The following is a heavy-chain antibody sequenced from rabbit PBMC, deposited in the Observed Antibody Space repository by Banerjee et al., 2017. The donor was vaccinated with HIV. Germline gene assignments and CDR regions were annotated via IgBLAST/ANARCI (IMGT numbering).Heavy chain of an antibody. D-gene: IGHD1-1*01. CDR3: ARGIYYFDL. Sequence: QEQLVESGGGLVQPGASLTLTCTASGFSFSSGYWICWVRQAPGKGLEWIGCIGAGSGATDYASWVNGRLTISLDNAQNTVFLQMTSLTAADTATYFCARGIYYFDLWGQGTLVTVS. CDR2: IGAGSGAT. CDR1: GFSFSSGYW. V-gene: IGHV1S45*01. J-gene: IGHJ4*01.